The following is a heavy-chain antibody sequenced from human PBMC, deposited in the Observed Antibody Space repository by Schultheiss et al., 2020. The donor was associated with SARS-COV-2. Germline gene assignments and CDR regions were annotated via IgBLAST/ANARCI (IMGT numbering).Heavy chain of an antibody. CDR3: AAEENYNWNYVWFDP. D-gene: IGHD1-7*01. J-gene: IGHJ5*02. CDR1: GYTLTELS. CDR2: FDPEDGET. Sequence: ASVKVSCKVSGYTLTELSMHWVRQAPGKGLEWMGGFDPEDGETIYAQKFQGRVTMTRDTSTSTVYMELSSLRSEDTAVYYCAAEENYNWNYVWFDPWGQGTLVTVSS. V-gene: IGHV1-24*01.